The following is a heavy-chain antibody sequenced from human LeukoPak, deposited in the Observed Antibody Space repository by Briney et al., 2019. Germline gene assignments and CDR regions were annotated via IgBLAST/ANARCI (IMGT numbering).Heavy chain of an antibody. CDR1: GFTFSNYW. CDR3: ARGGAAAARKRGVDY. D-gene: IGHD6-13*01. Sequence: PGGSLRLSCAVSGFTFSNYWMSWVRQAPGKGLEWVASIKEDGSDKFYVASVKGRFTISRDNAKNSLYLQMNSLRAEDTAVYYCARGGAAAARKRGVDYWGQGTLVTVSS. CDR2: IKEDGSDK. J-gene: IGHJ4*02. V-gene: IGHV3-7*01.